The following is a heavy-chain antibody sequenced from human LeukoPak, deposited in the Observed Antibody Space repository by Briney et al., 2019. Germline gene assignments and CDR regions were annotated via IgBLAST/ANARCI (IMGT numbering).Heavy chain of an antibody. Sequence: ASVKVSCKASGGTFSSYAISWVRQAPGQGLEWMGGIIPIFGTANYAQKFQGRVTITADESTSTAYMELSSLRSEDTAVYYCAREGDTVMARRYFDYWGQGTLVTVSS. V-gene: IGHV1-69*13. CDR3: AREGDTVMARRYFDY. CDR1: GGTFSSYA. CDR2: IIPIFGTA. J-gene: IGHJ4*02. D-gene: IGHD5-18*01.